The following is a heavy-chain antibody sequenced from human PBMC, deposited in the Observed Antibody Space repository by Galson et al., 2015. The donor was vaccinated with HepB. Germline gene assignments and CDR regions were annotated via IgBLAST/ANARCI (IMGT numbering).Heavy chain of an antibody. Sequence: SLRLSCAASGFPFSRNGMHWVRQAPGKGLEWLAVISDGGTNPYYLDSVKGRFTISKDNSQNTVSLQMNNLRPDDTAVYYCAKDKNGCMDIWGTGTTAIVSS. CDR3: AKDKNGCMDI. D-gene: IGHD2-8*01. J-gene: IGHJ6*04. CDR2: ISDGGTNP. CDR1: GFPFSRNG. V-gene: IGHV3-30*18.